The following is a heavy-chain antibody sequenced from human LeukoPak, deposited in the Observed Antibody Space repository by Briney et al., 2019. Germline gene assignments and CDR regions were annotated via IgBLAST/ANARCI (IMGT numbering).Heavy chain of an antibody. Sequence: QSGGSLRLSCAASGFTFSNYWMHWVRQGPGKGLVWVSRINTDGTNADYADSVKGRFTTSRDNAKNTLYLQMNSLRVDDTAVYFCAKDPQLGYVPTGYWGQGALVTVSS. V-gene: IGHV3-74*01. CDR3: AKDPQLGYVPTGY. J-gene: IGHJ4*02. D-gene: IGHD5-12*01. CDR2: INTDGTNA. CDR1: GFTFSNYW.